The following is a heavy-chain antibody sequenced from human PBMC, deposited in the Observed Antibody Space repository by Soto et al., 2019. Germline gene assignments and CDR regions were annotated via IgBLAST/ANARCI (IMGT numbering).Heavy chain of an antibody. D-gene: IGHD5-12*01. J-gene: IGHJ2*01. CDR3: ARVEMATIGSRXYCYFDL. CDR2: IYYSGST. Sequence: SETLASTFTVSGGSISSYYWSWIRQPPGKVLELIGYIYYSGSTNYNTSLKSRVTISVDTSKNQFSLKLSSVTAADTDVYYWARVEMATIGSRXYCYFDLWGRRTLVTVSS. V-gene: IGHV4-59*01. CDR1: GGSISSYY.